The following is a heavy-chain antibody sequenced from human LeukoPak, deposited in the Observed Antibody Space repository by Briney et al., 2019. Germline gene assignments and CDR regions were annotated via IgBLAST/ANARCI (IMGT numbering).Heavy chain of an antibody. CDR2: IWYDGSNK. J-gene: IGHJ6*03. V-gene: IGHV3-33*06. D-gene: IGHD6-19*01. Sequence: PGRSLRLSCAASGFTFSSYGMHWVRQAPGKGLEWVAVIWYDGSNKYYADSVKGRFTTPRDNSKNTLYLQMNSLRAEDTAVYYCAKVGGWYEQYHYYYMDVWGKGTTVTVSS. CDR3: AKVGGWYEQYHYYYMDV. CDR1: GFTFSSYG.